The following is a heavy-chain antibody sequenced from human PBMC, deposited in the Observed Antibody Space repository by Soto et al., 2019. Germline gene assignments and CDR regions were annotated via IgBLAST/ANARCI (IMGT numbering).Heavy chain of an antibody. CDR1: GGSISSYY. CDR3: ARGPAVAGAGWWFDP. D-gene: IGHD6-19*01. CDR2: IYYSGST. V-gene: IGHV4-59*01. Sequence: SETLSLTCTVSGGSISSYYWSWIRQPPGKGLEWIGYIYYSGSTNYNPSLKSRVTISIDTSKSHFSLKLSSLTAADTAVYYCARGPAVAGAGWWFDPWGQGTLVTVSS. J-gene: IGHJ5*02.